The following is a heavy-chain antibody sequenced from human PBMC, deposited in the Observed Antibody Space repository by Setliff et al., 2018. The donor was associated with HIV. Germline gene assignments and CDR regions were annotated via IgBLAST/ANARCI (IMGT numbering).Heavy chain of an antibody. J-gene: IGHJ6*03. CDR1: GDSVTPPYY. CDR3: ARHSPVTTEDYMDV. D-gene: IGHD4-17*01. CDR2: IYHSGAT. V-gene: IGHV4-38-2*02. Sequence: SETLSLTCTLSGDSVTPPYYWGWIRQPPGKGLEWVGSIYHSGATYFTPSLKSRVTLSVDTSKNQFFLRLTSVSAADTGLYFCARHSPVTTEDYMDVWGKGTTVTVSS.